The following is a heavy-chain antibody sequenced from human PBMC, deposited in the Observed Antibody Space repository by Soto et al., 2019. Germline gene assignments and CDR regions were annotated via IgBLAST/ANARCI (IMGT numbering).Heavy chain of an antibody. Sequence: PGGSLRLSCTVSGVTFSNYAMNWVRQAPGKVLEWVSSLSGSGGTTYYADSVKGRFIISRDNSKNTLYHLMNSLRAEDTALYYCTKQRADYGSGADTFYFDSWGQGALVTVSS. V-gene: IGHV3-23*01. J-gene: IGHJ4*02. CDR3: TKQRADYGSGADTFYFDS. D-gene: IGHD3-10*01. CDR1: GVTFSNYA. CDR2: LSGSGGTT.